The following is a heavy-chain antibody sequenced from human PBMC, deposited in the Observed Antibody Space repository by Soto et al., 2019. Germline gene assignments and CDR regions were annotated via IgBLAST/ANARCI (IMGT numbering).Heavy chain of an antibody. D-gene: IGHD2-15*01. Sequence: QVQLVQSGAEVKKPGSSVKVSCKASGGTSRSLSITWVRQAPGQGLEWMGGITPLFGIPNYPQKFQGRLTITEDKPTGTAYLELSSLRSEDTAVYYFARDAHSAGGWFDTLGRGTLVTVSS. V-gene: IGHV1-69*17. CDR1: GGTSRSLS. J-gene: IGHJ5*02. CDR3: ARDAHSAGGWFDT. CDR2: ITPLFGIP.